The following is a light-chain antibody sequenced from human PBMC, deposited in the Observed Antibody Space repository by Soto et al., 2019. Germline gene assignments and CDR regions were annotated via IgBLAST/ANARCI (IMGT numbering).Light chain of an antibody. V-gene: IGKV1-5*03. J-gene: IGKJ1*01. Sequence: DIQMTQSPSTLSASVGDRVTITCRASQSISSWLAWYQQKPGKAPKLLIYKASSLESGVPSRFSGSRSGTEFILVISSLQPDDFATYFCQQYNSYSPETFGQGTKVEIK. CDR3: QQYNSYSPET. CDR2: KAS. CDR1: QSISSW.